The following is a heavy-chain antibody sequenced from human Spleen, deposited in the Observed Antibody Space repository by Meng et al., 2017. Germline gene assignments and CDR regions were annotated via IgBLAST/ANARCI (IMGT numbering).Heavy chain of an antibody. Sequence: GGSLRLSCAASGFNFRSYEMNWVRQAPGKGLEWVANIKQDGSEKYYVDSVKGRFTISRDNAKNSLYLQMNSLRAEDTAVYYCARRLRVDIVATVFDPWGQGTLVTVSS. CDR2: IKQDGSEK. J-gene: IGHJ5*02. CDR3: ARRLRVDIVATVFDP. V-gene: IGHV3-7*01. CDR1: GFNFRSYE. D-gene: IGHD5-12*01.